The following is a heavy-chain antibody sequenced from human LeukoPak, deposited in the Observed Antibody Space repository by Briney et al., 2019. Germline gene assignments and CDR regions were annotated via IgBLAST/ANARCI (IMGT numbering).Heavy chain of an antibody. CDR1: GGTFSSYA. CDR3: ARGGYNWNYGDYYYMDV. D-gene: IGHD1-7*01. Sequence: SVKVSCKASGGTFSSYAISWVRQAPGQGLEWMGGIIPIFGTANYAQKFQGRVTITTDESTSTAYMELSSLRSEDTAVYYCARGGYNWNYGDYYYMDVWGKGTTVTVSS. J-gene: IGHJ6*03. CDR2: IIPIFGTA. V-gene: IGHV1-69*05.